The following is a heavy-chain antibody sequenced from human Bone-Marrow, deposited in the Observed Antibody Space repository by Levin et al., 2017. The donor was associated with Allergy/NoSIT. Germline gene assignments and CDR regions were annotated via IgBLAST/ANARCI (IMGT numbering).Heavy chain of an antibody. CDR2: IGIAGDT. J-gene: IGHJ6*02. Sequence: GESLKISCAASGFTFSKYDMHWIRQATGKGLEWVSAIGIAGDTHYPGSVKGRFTISRENAKNSLYLQMSSLRVGDTAVYYCARDGRHGMDVWGQGTKVIVSS. CDR3: ARDGRHGMDV. CDR1: GFTFSKYD. V-gene: IGHV3-13*04.